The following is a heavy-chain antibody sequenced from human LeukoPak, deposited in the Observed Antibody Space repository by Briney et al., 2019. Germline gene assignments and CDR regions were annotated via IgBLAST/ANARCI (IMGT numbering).Heavy chain of an antibody. CDR3: ARDPGE. Sequence: SETLSLTCTGSGVSISSSSYYWSWIRQPAGKGLEWIGRIYTSGTTNYNSSLKSRVTMSADTSKNQFSLKLSSVTAADTAVYYCARDPGEWGQGTLVTVSS. CDR1: GVSISSSSYY. CDR2: IYTSGTT. V-gene: IGHV4-61*02. J-gene: IGHJ4*02. D-gene: IGHD7-27*01.